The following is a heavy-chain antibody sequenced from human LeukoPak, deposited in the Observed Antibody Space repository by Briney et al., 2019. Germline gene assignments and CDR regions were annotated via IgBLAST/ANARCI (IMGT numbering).Heavy chain of an antibody. J-gene: IGHJ3*02. D-gene: IGHD3-16*02. CDR1: GFKFDDHG. CDR3: AKDRIFIGLDI. V-gene: IGHV3-20*04. CDR2: LNWNGGRT. Sequence: SGGSLRLFCAASGFKFDDHGMSWVRQAPGQGLEWVSGLNWNGGRTGYADSVKGRFTISRDNAKNSLYLQMNSLRAEDTAFYYCAKDRIFIGLDIWDQGTMVIVSS.